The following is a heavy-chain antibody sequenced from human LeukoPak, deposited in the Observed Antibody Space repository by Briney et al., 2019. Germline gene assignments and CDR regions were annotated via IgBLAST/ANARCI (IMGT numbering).Heavy chain of an antibody. Sequence: SETLSLTCTVSGGSISSGSYYWSWIRQPAGKGLEWIGRIYTSGSTNYNPSLKSRVTISVDTSKNQFSLKLSPVTAADTAVYYCARFGLRGDDCWGQGTLVTVSS. CDR1: GGSISSGSYY. CDR3: ARFGLRGDDC. V-gene: IGHV4-61*02. D-gene: IGHD4-17*01. J-gene: IGHJ4*02. CDR2: IYTSGST.